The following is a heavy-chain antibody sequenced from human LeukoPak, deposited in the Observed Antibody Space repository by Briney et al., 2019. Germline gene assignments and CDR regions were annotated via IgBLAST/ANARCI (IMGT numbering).Heavy chain of an antibody. CDR3: ATYRQVLLPFES. Sequence: AGGSLRLSCAASGFTFSSYGMSWVRQPPGKGLEWVSSIFPSGGEIHYADSVRGRFTISRGNSKSTLSLQMNSLRAEDTAIYYCATYRQVLLPFESWGQGTLVTVSS. CDR2: IFPSGGEI. D-gene: IGHD2-8*02. J-gene: IGHJ4*02. V-gene: IGHV3-23*01. CDR1: GFTFSSYG.